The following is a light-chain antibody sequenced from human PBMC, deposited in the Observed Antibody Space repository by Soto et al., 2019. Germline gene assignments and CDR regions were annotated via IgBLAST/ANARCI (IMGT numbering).Light chain of an antibody. CDR1: SSNIGSNA. J-gene: IGLJ2*01. CDR2: SNN. Sequence: QAVVTQPPSASGTPGQRVTISCSGSSSNIGSNAVSWYQQLPGTAPKLLIYSNNHRPSGVPDRFSGSKSGTSASLAISGLQSEDEADYYCAAWDDSLNGVVFGGGTKLTVL. V-gene: IGLV1-44*01. CDR3: AAWDDSLNGVV.